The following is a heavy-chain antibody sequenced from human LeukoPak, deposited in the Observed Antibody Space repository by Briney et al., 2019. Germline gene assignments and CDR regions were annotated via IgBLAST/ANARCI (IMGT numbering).Heavy chain of an antibody. Sequence: GRSLRLSCAASGFTFSSYAMHWVRQAPGKGLEWVAVISYDGSNKYYADSVKGRFTISRDNSKNTIYLQMNSLRAEDTAVYYCARWAAMNNAFFDNWGQGTQVTVSS. CDR1: GFTFSSYA. CDR2: ISYDGSNK. J-gene: IGHJ4*02. D-gene: IGHD2-2*01. V-gene: IGHV3-30-3*01. CDR3: ARWAAMNNAFFDN.